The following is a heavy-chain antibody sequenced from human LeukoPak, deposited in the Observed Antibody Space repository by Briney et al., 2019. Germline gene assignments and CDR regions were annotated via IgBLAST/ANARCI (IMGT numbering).Heavy chain of an antibody. J-gene: IGHJ4*02. CDR1: GLSLSTGGVG. V-gene: IGHV2-5*01. Sequence: SGPTLVNPTQTLTLTCTFPGLSLSTGGVGVGWVRQPPGKALEWLALIYSNDDERYSPSLKSRLTTTKDTSKNQVVLTVTNMDPVDTGTYYCAHRRRSGDYFDFWGQGTLVTVSS. D-gene: IGHD3-10*01. CDR2: IYSNDDE. CDR3: AHRRRSGDYFDF.